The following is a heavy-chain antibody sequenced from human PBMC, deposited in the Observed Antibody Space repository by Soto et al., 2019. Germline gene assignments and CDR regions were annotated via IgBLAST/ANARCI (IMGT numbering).Heavy chain of an antibody. D-gene: IGHD3-10*01. J-gene: IGHJ4*02. CDR3: TTAGQDIWFGELLYHLFFDY. Sequence: GGSLRLSCAASGFTFSNAWMNWVRQAPGKGLEWVGRIKSKTDGGTTDYAAPVKGRFTISRDDSKNTLYLQMNSLKTEDTAVYYCTTAGQDIWFGELLYHLFFDYWGQGTLVTVSS. V-gene: IGHV3-15*07. CDR2: IKSKTDGGTT. CDR1: GFTFSNAW.